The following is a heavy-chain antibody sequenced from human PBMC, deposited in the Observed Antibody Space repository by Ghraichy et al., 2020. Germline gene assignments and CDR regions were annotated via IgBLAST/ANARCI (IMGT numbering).Heavy chain of an antibody. V-gene: IGHV3-23*01. J-gene: IGHJ4*02. CDR1: GFTFNRFA. Sequence: SCAASGFTFNRFAMTWVRQAPGQGLEWVSTMSGTGTKTSYGDSVKGRFTISRDISMNTLYLQMNSLRVEDTAVYYCARDASVTGTACRLDSWGQGTLVTVSS. D-gene: IGHD1-14*01. CDR3: ARDASVTGTACRLDS. CDR2: MSGTGTKT.